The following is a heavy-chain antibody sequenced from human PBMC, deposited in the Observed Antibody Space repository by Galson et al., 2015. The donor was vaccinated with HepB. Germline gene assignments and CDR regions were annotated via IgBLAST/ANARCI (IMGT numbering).Heavy chain of an antibody. CDR2: IYYSGST. CDR3: ARDLGIDIHPEHNWFDP. CDR1: GGSISSYY. Sequence: SETLSLTCTVSGGSISSYYWSWIRQPPGKGLEWIGYIYYSGSTNYNPSLKSRVTISVDTSKNQFSLKLSSVTAADTAVYYCARDLGIDIHPEHNWFDPWGQGTLVTVSS. V-gene: IGHV4-59*01. D-gene: IGHD1-14*01. J-gene: IGHJ5*02.